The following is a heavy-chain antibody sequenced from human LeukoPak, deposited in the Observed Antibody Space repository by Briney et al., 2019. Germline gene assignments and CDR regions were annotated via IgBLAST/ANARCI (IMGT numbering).Heavy chain of an antibody. CDR3: AKDRVGYCSSTSCLWPVDY. J-gene: IGHJ4*02. V-gene: IGHV3-23*01. CDR2: ISGSGGST. Sequence: PGGSRRLSCAASGFTFSSYAMSWVRQAPGKGLEWVSAISGSGGSTYYADSVKGRFTISRDNSKNTLYLQMNSLRAEDTAVYYCAKDRVGYCSSTSCLWPVDYWGQGTLVTVSS. CDR1: GFTFSSYA. D-gene: IGHD2-2*01.